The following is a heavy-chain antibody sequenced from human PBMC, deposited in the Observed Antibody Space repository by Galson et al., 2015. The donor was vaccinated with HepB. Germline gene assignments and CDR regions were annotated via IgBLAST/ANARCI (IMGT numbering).Heavy chain of an antibody. Sequence: SLRLSCAASGFTFSRYAMHWVRQAPSKGLEWVAVISYDGRNKKYGDTVEGRFTISRDNSRDTLSVHMDRLTVEDTAIYYCAKGDVAYSSSSGGLHYWGQGILVTVSS. CDR1: GFTFSRYA. J-gene: IGHJ4*02. V-gene: IGHV3-30*18. D-gene: IGHD6-6*01. CDR3: AKGDVAYSSSSGGLHY. CDR2: ISYDGRNK.